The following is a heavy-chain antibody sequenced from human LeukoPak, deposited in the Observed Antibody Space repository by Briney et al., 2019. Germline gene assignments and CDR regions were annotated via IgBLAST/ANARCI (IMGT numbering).Heavy chain of an antibody. J-gene: IGHJ4*02. CDR1: GFTFSSYG. V-gene: IGHV3-7*01. Sequence: GGSLRLSCAASGFTFSSYGMHWVRQAPGRGLEWVASIQDHGSEKVYVDSVKGRFTISRDNAKNSLYLQMNSLRTEDTAVYYCAGHLIYWGSPDCWGQGTLVTVSS. CDR3: AGHLIYWGSPDC. CDR2: IQDHGSEK. D-gene: IGHD2-21*01.